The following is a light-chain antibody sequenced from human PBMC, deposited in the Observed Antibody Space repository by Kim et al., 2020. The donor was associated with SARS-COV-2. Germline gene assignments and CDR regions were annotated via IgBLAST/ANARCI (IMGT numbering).Light chain of an antibody. J-gene: IGKJ4*01. CDR2: DAS. CDR1: QSVSSY. Sequence: LSLSPGERAPLSCRASQSVSSYLAWYQQKPGQAPRLLIYDASNRATGIPARFSGSGSGTDFTLTISSLEPEDFAVYYCQQRSNWLTFGGGTKVDIK. CDR3: QQRSNWLT. V-gene: IGKV3-11*01.